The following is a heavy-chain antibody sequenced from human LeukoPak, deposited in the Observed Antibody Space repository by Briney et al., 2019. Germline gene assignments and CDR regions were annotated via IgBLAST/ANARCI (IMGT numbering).Heavy chain of an antibody. D-gene: IGHD6-13*01. Sequence: PGGSLRLSCAASGFTFSSHAMSWVRQAPGKGLEWVAAISGSVGSTYYADSVKGRFTISRDNSKNTLYLQMNSLRGDDTAIYYCTCIAPTEEYWGQGTLVTVSS. CDR3: TCIAPTEEY. CDR1: GFTFSSHA. J-gene: IGHJ4*02. CDR2: ISGSVGST. V-gene: IGHV3-23*01.